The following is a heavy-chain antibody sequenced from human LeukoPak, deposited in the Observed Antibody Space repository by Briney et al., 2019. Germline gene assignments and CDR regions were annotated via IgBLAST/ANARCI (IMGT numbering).Heavy chain of an antibody. Sequence: ASVKVSCKASGYTFTGYYMHWVRQAPGPGLEWMGWINPNSGGTNYAQKFQGRVTMTRDTSISTAYMELSRLRSDDTAVYYWARAPHYFDYWGQGNLVTVSS. V-gene: IGHV1-2*02. CDR1: GYTFTGYY. CDR2: INPNSGGT. J-gene: IGHJ4*02. CDR3: ARAPHYFDY.